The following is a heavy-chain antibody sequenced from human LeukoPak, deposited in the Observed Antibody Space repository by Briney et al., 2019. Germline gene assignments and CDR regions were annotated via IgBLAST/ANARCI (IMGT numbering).Heavy chain of an antibody. V-gene: IGHV3-33*01. CDR3: ARNPVLVRGYYYYYGMDV. CDR1: GFTFSSYG. D-gene: IGHD3-10*01. J-gene: IGHJ6*02. Sequence: PGRSLRLSCAASGFTFSSYGMHWVRQAPGKGLEWVAVIWYDGSNKYYADSVKGRFTISRDNYKNTLYLQMNSLRAEDTAVYYCARNPVLVRGYYYYYGMDVWGQGTTVTVSS. CDR2: IWYDGSNK.